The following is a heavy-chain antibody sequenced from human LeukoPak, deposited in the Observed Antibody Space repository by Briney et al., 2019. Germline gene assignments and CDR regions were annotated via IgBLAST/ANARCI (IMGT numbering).Heavy chain of an antibody. CDR2: INSDGSST. D-gene: IGHD3-9*01. CDR3: ARDPPGGYDILTGYYYYYYGMDV. Sequence: PGGSLRLSCAASGFTSSRYWMHWVRQAPGKGLVWVSRINSDGSSTSYADSVKGRFTISRDNAKNSLYLQMNSLRAEDTAVYYCARDPPGGYDILTGYYYYYYGMDVWGQGTTVTVSS. V-gene: IGHV3-74*01. CDR1: GFTSSRYW. J-gene: IGHJ6*02.